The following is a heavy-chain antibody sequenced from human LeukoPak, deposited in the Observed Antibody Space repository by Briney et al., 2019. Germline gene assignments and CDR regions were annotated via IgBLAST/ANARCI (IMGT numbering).Heavy chain of an antibody. CDR1: GFTFSSYW. V-gene: IGHV3-74*01. D-gene: IGHD2-2*01. CDR3: ARAQGYCSSTSCYLLDY. CDR2: INSDGSST. Sequence: GGPLRLSCAASGFTFSSYWMHWVRQAPGKGLVWVSRINSDGSSTSYADSVKGRFTISRDNAKNTLYLQMNSLRAEDTAVYYCARAQGYCSSTSCYLLDYWGQGTLVTVSS. J-gene: IGHJ4*02.